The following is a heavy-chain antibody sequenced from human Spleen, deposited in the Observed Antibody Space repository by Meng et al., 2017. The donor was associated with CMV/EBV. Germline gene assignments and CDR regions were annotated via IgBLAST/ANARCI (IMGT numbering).Heavy chain of an antibody. Sequence: YGYRFTSYWIGWVRQMPGKGLEWMGIIYPGDSDTRYSPSFQGQVTISADKSISTAYLQWSSLRASDTAMYYCATRDYFDSSGYQGDYWGQGTLVTVSS. D-gene: IGHD3-22*01. CDR3: ATRDYFDSSGYQGDY. J-gene: IGHJ4*02. CDR2: IYPGDSDT. V-gene: IGHV5-51*01. CDR1: GYRFTSYW.